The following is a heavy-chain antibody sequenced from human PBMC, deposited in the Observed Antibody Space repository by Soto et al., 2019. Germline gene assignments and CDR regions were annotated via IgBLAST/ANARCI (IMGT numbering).Heavy chain of an antibody. V-gene: IGHV3-48*03. Sequence: PWWSLRLSCSGSVFTFSNSEMNWFRQAPGKGLEWISYISSSGSTIYYADSVKGRFTISRDNAKNSLYLQMNSLRAEDTAVYYCAREAAAGNYYYGVDVWGQGTTVTVSS. CDR1: VFTFSNSE. D-gene: IGHD6-13*01. CDR3: AREAAAGNYYYGVDV. CDR2: ISSSGSTI. J-gene: IGHJ6*02.